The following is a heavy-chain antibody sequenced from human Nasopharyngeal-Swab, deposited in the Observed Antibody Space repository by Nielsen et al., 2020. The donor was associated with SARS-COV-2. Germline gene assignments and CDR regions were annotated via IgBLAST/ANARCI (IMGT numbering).Heavy chain of an antibody. D-gene: IGHD3-22*01. CDR3: ARAITYYYDGSGSPSYGLDV. V-gene: IGHV1-69*01. CDR2: LIPVFGTT. Sequence: WVRQAPGQGLEWVGGLIPVFGTTHYSQKFQDRLRVTADASTDTAYMELSSLRSDDTAVYYCARAITYYYDGSGSPSYGLDVWGQGTTVTVSS. J-gene: IGHJ6*02.